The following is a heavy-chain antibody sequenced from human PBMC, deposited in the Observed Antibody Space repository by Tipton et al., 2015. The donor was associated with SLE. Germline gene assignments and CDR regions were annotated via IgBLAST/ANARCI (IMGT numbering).Heavy chain of an antibody. Sequence: SLRLSCAASGFTFSSYAMHWARQAPGKGLEWVAVISYDGSNKYYADSVKGRFTISRDNSKNTLYLQMNSLRAEDTAVYYCASSSWFYYYYYMDVWGKRTTVTVSS. CDR2: ISYDGSNK. D-gene: IGHD6-13*01. J-gene: IGHJ6*03. V-gene: IGHV3-30*04. CDR3: ASSSWFYYYYYMDV. CDR1: GFTFSSYA.